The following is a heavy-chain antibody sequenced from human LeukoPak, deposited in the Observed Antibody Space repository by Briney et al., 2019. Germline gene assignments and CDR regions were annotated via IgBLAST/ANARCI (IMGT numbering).Heavy chain of an antibody. Sequence: SQTLSLTCAISGDSVSSKSSTWYWVRQSPSRGLEWLGRTYYRSKWKSDYALSVKSRITINPDTSKNQFTLQLKSVTSEDTAVYYCARGTAAIRGGIDYWGQGTLVTVSS. J-gene: IGHJ4*02. CDR3: ARGTAAIRGGIDY. CDR2: TYYRSKWKS. D-gene: IGHD6-13*01. CDR1: GDSVSSKSST. V-gene: IGHV6-1*01.